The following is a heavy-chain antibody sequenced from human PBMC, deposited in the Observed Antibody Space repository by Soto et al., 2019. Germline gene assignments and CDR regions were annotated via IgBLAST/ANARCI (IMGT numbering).Heavy chain of an antibody. CDR1: GTSISSSAYY. J-gene: IGHJ4*02. D-gene: IGHD3-22*01. Sequence: SETLSLTCTVSGTSISSSAYYWGWIRQPPGKGLEWIGSMYYSGSTYYNPSLKSRVTISVDTSKNQFSLKLSSVTAADTAVYYSAGTYYYDSGGYPFWGQGTRGTVSA. CDR3: AGTYYYDSGGYPF. CDR2: MYYSGST. V-gene: IGHV4-39*01.